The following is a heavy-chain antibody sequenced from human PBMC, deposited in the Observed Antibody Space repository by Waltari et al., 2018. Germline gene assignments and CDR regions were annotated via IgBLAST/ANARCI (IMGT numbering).Heavy chain of an antibody. CDR2: ISGSGGST. V-gene: IGHV3-23*04. J-gene: IGHJ4*02. Sequence: EVQLVESGGGLVQPGGSLRLSCAASGFTFSSYAMSWVRQAPGKGLEWVSAISGSGGSTYYAYAVKGRFTISRDNSKNTLYLQMNSLRAEDTAVYYCAKDKPAYCSGGSCYLVDGVFDYWGQGTLVTVSS. CDR3: AKDKPAYCSGGSCYLVDGVFDY. CDR1: GFTFSSYA. D-gene: IGHD2-15*01.